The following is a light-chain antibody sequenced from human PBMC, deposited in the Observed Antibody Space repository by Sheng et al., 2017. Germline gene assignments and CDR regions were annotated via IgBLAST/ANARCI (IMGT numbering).Light chain of an antibody. Sequence: AIRMTQSPSSLSASTGDRVTITCRANQTISNYLAWYQQKPGKAPNLLIYDTSNLEAGVPVRFSGSKSGTDFTFSIDSLQPEDFATYYCQQVTIYPYTFGQGTKLEIK. CDR3: QQVTIYPYT. V-gene: IGKV1-8*01. CDR2: DTS. J-gene: IGKJ2*01. CDR1: QTISNY.